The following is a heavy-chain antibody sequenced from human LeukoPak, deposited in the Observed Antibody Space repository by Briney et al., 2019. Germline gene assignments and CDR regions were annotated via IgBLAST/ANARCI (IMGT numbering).Heavy chain of an antibody. CDR1: GGSFSGYY. J-gene: IGHJ4*02. CDR2: INHSGST. CDR3: ASTGYCIGGSCYSNYFDH. D-gene: IGHD2-15*01. Sequence: PSETLSLTCAVYGGSFSGYYWSWIRQPPGKGLEWIGEINHSGSTNYNASLKSRVTISVDTSKNQVSLKLSSVSAADTAVYYCASTGYCIGGSCYSNYFDHWGQGTLVTVSS. V-gene: IGHV4-34*01.